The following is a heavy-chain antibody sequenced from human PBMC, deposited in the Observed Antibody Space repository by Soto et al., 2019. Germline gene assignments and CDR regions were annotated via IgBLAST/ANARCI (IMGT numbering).Heavy chain of an antibody. CDR3: ASMEGVATINSDDAFDI. D-gene: IGHD5-12*01. Sequence: SETLSLTCTVSGGAISSGDYYWGWIRQPPGKGLEWIGYIYYSGSTYYNPSLKSRVTISVDTSKNQFSLKLSSVTAADTAVYYCASMEGVATINSDDAFDIWGQGTMVTVSS. V-gene: IGHV4-30-4*01. J-gene: IGHJ3*02. CDR1: GGAISSGDYY. CDR2: IYYSGST.